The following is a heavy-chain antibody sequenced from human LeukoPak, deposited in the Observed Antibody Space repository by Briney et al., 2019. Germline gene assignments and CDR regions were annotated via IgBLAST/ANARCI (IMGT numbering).Heavy chain of an antibody. CDR3: TSRYCTTTNCYSFDN. CDR2: ISSTSAHI. V-gene: IGHV3-21*01. D-gene: IGHD2-2*01. J-gene: IGHJ3*02. Sequence: GGSLRLSCAASGFTFNTYSMNWVRQAPGKGVEWVSSISSTSAHIFYADSVKGRCSISGDNAKNSMYLQMNSLRVEDTAVYYCTSRYCTTTNCYSFDNWGHGTLVTVS. CDR1: GFTFNTYS.